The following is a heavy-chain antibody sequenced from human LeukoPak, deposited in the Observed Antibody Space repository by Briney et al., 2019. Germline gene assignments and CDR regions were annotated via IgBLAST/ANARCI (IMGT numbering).Heavy chain of an antibody. V-gene: IGHV3-74*01. CDR3: GRYWGLGAAFDI. CDR1: GFTFSSYW. D-gene: IGHD3-16*01. CDR2: INSDGSST. Sequence: PGGSLRLSCAASGFTFSSYWMHWVRQVPGKGLVWVSRINSDGSSTSYADSVKGRFTISRDNAKNTLYLQMNSLRAEDTAVYYCGRYWGLGAAFDIWGQGTMVTVSS. J-gene: IGHJ3*02.